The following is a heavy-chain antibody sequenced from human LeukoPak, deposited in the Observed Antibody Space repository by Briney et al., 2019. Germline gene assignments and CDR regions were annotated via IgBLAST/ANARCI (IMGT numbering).Heavy chain of an antibody. V-gene: IGHV3-66*01. CDR1: GFTFSSYS. CDR3: ARLDPGNYFDY. D-gene: IGHD5-18*01. CDR2: IYSGGST. J-gene: IGHJ4*02. Sequence: PGGSLRLSCAASGFTFSSYSMNWVRQAPGKGLEWVSVIYSGGSTYYADSVKGRFTMSRDNSKNTLYLQMNSLRAEDTAVYYCARLDPGNYFDYWGQGTLVTVSS.